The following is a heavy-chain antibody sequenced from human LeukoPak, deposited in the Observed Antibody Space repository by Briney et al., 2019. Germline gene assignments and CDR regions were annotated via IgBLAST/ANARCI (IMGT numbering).Heavy chain of an antibody. J-gene: IGHJ4*02. V-gene: IGHV3-9*01. CDR3: AKDLSGSRRGIFDY. CDR2: ISWNSGSI. CDR1: GFTFDDYA. D-gene: IGHD5-12*01. Sequence: SLRLSCAASGFTFDDYAMHWVRQAPGKGLEWVSGISWNSGSIGYADSVKGRFTISRDNAKNSLYLQMNSLRAEDTALYYCAKDLSGSRRGIFDYWGQGTLVTVSS.